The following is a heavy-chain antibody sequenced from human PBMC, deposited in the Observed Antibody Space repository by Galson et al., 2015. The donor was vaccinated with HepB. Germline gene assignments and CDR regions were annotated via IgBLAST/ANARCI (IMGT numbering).Heavy chain of an antibody. V-gene: IGHV3-30*18. CDR3: AKREEPDYYGSGSYSSPVPDDAFDI. CDR2: ISYDGSNK. CDR1: GFTFSSYG. D-gene: IGHD3-10*01. Sequence: SLRLSCAASGFTFSSYGMHWVRQAPGKGLEWVAVISYDGSNKYYADSVKGRFTISRDNSKNTLYLQMNSLRAEDTAVYYCAKREEPDYYGSGSYSSPVPDDAFDIWGQGTMVTVSS. J-gene: IGHJ3*02.